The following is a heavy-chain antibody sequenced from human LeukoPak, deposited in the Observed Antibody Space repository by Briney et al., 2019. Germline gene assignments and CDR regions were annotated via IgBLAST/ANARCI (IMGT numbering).Heavy chain of an antibody. CDR2: IYYSGST. CDR1: GGSISSYY. Sequence: PSETLSLTCTVSGGSISSYYWSWIRQRPGRGLGWVGQIYYSGSTNYNPSRKNRFTISLDTPNNQSPLKLSSVNAADSAVEYCARRAVTQPLTWFDPWGQGTLVTVSS. V-gene: IGHV4-59*01. D-gene: IGHD4-17*01. J-gene: IGHJ5*02. CDR3: ARRAVTQPLTWFDP.